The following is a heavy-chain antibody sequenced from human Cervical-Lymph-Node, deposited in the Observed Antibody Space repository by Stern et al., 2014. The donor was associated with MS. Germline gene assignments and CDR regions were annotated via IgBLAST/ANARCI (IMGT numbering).Heavy chain of an antibody. CDR1: GGSISSYY. CDR3: ARAFDY. J-gene: IGHJ4*02. Sequence: QLQLQESGPGLVKHSETLSLTCTVSGGSISSYYWSWIRQPPGKGLEWIGYIYYSGSTNYNPSLKSRVTISVDTSKNQFSLKLSSVTAADTAVYYCARAFDYWGQGTLVTVSS. CDR2: IYYSGST. V-gene: IGHV4-59*01.